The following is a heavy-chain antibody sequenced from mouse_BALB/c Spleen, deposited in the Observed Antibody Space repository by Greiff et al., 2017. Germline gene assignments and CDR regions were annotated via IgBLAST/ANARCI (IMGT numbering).Heavy chain of an antibody. CDR3: ARSHGYAMDY. V-gene: IGHV5-4*02. J-gene: IGHJ4*01. Sequence: EVKLVESGGGLVKPGGSLKLSCAASGFTFSDYYMYWVRQTPEKRLEWVATISDGGSYTYYPDSVKGRFTISRDNAKNNLYLQMSSLKSEDTAMYYCARSHGYAMDYWGQGTSVTVSS. CDR2: ISDGGSYT. CDR1: GFTFSDYY.